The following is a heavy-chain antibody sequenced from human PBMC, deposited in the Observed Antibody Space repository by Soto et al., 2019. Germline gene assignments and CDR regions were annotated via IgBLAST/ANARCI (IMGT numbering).Heavy chain of an antibody. V-gene: IGHV4-34*01. Sequence: SETLSLTCAVYGGSFSGYYWSWIRQPPGKGLEWIGEINHSGSTNYNPSLKSRVTISVDTSKNQFSLKLSSVTAADTAVYYCARRGGRGTRSTNCSGGSCYSNYYMDVWGKGTTVTVSS. J-gene: IGHJ6*03. CDR1: GGSFSGYY. CDR3: ARRGGRGTRSTNCSGGSCYSNYYMDV. CDR2: INHSGST. D-gene: IGHD2-15*01.